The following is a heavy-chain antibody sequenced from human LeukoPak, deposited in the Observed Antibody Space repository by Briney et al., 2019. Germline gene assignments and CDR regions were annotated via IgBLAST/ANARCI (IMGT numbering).Heavy chain of an antibody. CDR3: AKTSRGYTGYDAIDY. D-gene: IGHD5-12*01. Sequence: GGSLRLSCAASGFIFDDYAMHWVRQAPGKGLEWVSGISWSSDNIGYADSVKGRFTISRDNSKNTLYLQMISLRAEDTAVYYCAKTSRGYTGYDAIDYWGQGTLVTVSS. J-gene: IGHJ4*02. CDR1: GFIFDDYA. CDR2: ISWSSDNI. V-gene: IGHV3-9*01.